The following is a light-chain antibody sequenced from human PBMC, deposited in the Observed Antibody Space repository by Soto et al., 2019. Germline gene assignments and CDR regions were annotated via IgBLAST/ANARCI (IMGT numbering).Light chain of an antibody. CDR1: QSVSSN. CDR2: GAS. V-gene: IGKV3-15*01. Sequence: TLAVSTGESATLSCMASQSVSSNLAWYQQKPGQAPRLLMSGASTRAAGIPARFSGSGSGTEFTLTISILQSEDLAVYYCQHYGNSPQTFGQGAKV. J-gene: IGKJ1*01. CDR3: QHYGNSPQT.